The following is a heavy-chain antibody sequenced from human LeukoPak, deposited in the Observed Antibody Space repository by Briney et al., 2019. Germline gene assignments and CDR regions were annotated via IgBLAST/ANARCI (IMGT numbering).Heavy chain of an antibody. Sequence: GASVKVSCKASGYTFTSYSISWVRQAPGKGLEWMGGFDPEDGETIYAQKFQGRVTMTEDTSTDTAYMELNSLRSDDTAVYYCATDPGEIVPAAKGPRGDYCYGMDVWGQGTTVTVSS. J-gene: IGHJ6*02. CDR3: ATDPGEIVPAAKGPRGDYCYGMDV. CDR1: GYTFTSYS. CDR2: FDPEDGET. V-gene: IGHV1-24*01. D-gene: IGHD2-2*01.